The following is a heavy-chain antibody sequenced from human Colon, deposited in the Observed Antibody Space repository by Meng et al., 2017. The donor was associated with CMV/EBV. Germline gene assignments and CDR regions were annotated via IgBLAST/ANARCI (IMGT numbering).Heavy chain of an antibody. CDR3: VRDSLGVLSPDAFHF. CDR2: ISSSGRYI. D-gene: IGHD2-8*02. J-gene: IGHJ3*01. CDR1: GFTFTAYS. V-gene: IGHV3-21*01. Sequence: GESLKISCAASGFTFTAYSMNWVRQAPGKGLEWVSFISSSGRYISYAASVRGRFTVSRDNAGDTLYLEINSLRVEDTALYYCVRDSLGVLSPDAFHFWGHGTMVTVSS.